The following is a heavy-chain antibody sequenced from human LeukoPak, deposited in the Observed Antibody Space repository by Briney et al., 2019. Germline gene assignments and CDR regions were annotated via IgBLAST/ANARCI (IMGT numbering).Heavy chain of an antibody. Sequence: ASVKVSCKASGYTFTSYYMHWVRQAPGQGLEWMGIINPSGGSTSYAQKFRGRVTMTRDTSTSTVYMELSSLRSEDTAVYYCARGDRIVGATRPMGFDYWGQGTLVTVSS. J-gene: IGHJ4*02. CDR3: ARGDRIVGATRPMGFDY. V-gene: IGHV1-46*01. CDR2: INPSGGST. D-gene: IGHD1-26*01. CDR1: GYTFTSYY.